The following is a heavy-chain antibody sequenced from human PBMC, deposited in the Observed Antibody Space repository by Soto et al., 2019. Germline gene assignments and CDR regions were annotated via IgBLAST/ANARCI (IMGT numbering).Heavy chain of an antibody. CDR3: ARALRASGYSYDVYYYGMDV. V-gene: IGHV3-30-3*01. J-gene: IGHJ6*02. CDR2: ISYDGSNK. Sequence: GGSLRLSCAASGFTFSSYAMHWVRQAPGKGLEWVAVISYDGSNKYYADSVKGRFTTSRDNSKNTLYLQMNSLRAEDTAVYYCARALRASGYSYDVYYYGMDVWGQGTTVTVSS. D-gene: IGHD5-18*01. CDR1: GFTFSSYA.